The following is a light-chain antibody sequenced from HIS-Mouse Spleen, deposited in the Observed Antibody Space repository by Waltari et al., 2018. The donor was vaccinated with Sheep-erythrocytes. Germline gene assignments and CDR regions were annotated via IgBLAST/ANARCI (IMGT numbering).Light chain of an antibody. CDR3: CSYAGSYTLV. CDR1: SSGVVGSYY. V-gene: IGLV2-11*01. CDR2: AVS. J-gene: IGLJ2*01. Sequence: QSALTQPRSVSGSPGQAVTISCPGTSSGVVGSYYVPWYQQHPGKAPKLMIYAVSTRPSGVPDRFSGSKSGHTASLTISGLQAEDEADYYCCSYAGSYTLVFGGGTKLTVL.